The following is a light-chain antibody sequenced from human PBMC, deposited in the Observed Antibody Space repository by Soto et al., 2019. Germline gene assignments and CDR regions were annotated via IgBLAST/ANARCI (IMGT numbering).Light chain of an antibody. CDR1: QSISDT. CDR3: QQYSNWPPIT. V-gene: IGKV3-15*01. CDR2: GAS. Sequence: EIVMTQSPATLSVSPGGRATLSCRASQSISDTLAWYQQKPGQAPRLLIYGASKRATGFPARFSGSGSGTDFTLTISRLEPEDFVVYYCQQYSNWPPITFGQGTRLEIK. J-gene: IGKJ5*01.